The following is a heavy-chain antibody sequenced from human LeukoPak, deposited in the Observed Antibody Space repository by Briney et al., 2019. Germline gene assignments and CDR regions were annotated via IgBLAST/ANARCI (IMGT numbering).Heavy chain of an antibody. CDR3: ARGIAAAGSY. J-gene: IGHJ4*02. D-gene: IGHD6-13*01. CDR2: IRQDGSDK. CDR1: GFTLSSYW. V-gene: IGHV3-7*03. Sequence: TGGSLRLSCVASGFTLSSYWVTWVRQAPGKGLEWVANIRQDGSDKYYMDSVKGRFTISRDNAKNSVYLQMNSLRVEDTAVYYCARGIAAAGSYWGQGTLVTVSS.